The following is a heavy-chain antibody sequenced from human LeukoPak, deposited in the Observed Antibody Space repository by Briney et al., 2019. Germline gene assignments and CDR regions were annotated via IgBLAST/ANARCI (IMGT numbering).Heavy chain of an antibody. V-gene: IGHV3-30-3*01. J-gene: IGHJ6*02. CDR1: GFTFSSYA. D-gene: IGHD5-18*01. CDR3: ARGYSYGDYGMDV. Sequence: GGSLRLSCAASGFTFSSYAMHWVRQAPGKGLEWAAVISYDGSNKYYADSVKGRFTISRDNSKNTLYLQMNSLRAEDTAVYYCARGYSYGDYGMDVWGQGTTVTVSS. CDR2: ISYDGSNK.